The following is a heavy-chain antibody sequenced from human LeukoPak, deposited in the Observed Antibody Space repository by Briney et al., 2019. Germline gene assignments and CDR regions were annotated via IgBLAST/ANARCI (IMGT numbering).Heavy chain of an antibody. Sequence: GGSLRLSCAVSGFTFSSYSMNWVRQAPGKGLEWVSYISSSSSTIYYADSVKGRFTISRDNAKNSLYLQMNSLRAEDTAVYYCARRVQWFGELFNYWGQGTRVTVSS. D-gene: IGHD3-10*01. CDR2: ISSSSSTI. V-gene: IGHV3-48*01. CDR1: GFTFSSYS. CDR3: ARRVQWFGELFNY. J-gene: IGHJ4*02.